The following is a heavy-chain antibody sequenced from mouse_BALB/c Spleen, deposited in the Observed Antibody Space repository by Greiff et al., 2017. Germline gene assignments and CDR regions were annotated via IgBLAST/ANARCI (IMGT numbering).Heavy chain of an antibody. D-gene: IGHD1-3*01. CDR2: ISSGSSTI. J-gene: IGHJ3*01. V-gene: IGHV5-17*02. Sequence: EVKVVESGGGLVQPGGSRKLSCAASGFTFSSFGMHWVRQAPEKGLEWVAYISSGSSTIYYADTVKGRFTISRDNPKNTLFLQMTSLRSEDTAMYYCARSGDVKRGPWFAYWGQGTLVTVSA. CDR1: GFTFSSFG. CDR3: ARSGDVKRGPWFAY.